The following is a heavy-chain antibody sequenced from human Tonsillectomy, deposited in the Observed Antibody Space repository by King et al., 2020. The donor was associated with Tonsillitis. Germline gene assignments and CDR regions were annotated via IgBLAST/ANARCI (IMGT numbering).Heavy chain of an antibody. CDR2: INSDGSST. CDR1: GFTFSVSW. Sequence: QLVQSGGDLVQPGGSLRLSCVASGFTFSVSWMHWVRQAPGKGLVWVSYINSDGSSTTYADSVKGRFTVSRDNAKNTVYLQMNSLRADDTANYYCAKDSSYRMDVWGQGTTVTVSS. V-gene: IGHV3-74*01. J-gene: IGHJ6*02. CDR3: AKDSSYRMDV.